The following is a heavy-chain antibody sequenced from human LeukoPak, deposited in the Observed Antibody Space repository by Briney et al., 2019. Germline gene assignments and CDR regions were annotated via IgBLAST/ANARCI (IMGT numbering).Heavy chain of an antibody. CDR3: AKDPVGVVILGYFDY. D-gene: IGHD3-3*01. V-gene: IGHV3-23*01. Sequence: GGSLRLSCAASGFTFSSYAMSWVRQAPGKGLEWVSAMSGSGGSTYYADSVKGRFTISRDNSKNTLYLQMNSLRAEDTAVYYCAKDPVGVVILGYFDYWGQGTLVTVSS. CDR2: MSGSGGST. J-gene: IGHJ4*02. CDR1: GFTFSSYA.